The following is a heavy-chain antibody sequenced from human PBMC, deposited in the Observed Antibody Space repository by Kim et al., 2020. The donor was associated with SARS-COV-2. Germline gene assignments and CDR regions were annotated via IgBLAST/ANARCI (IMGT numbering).Heavy chain of an antibody. J-gene: IGHJ4*02. V-gene: IGHV3-21*01. D-gene: IGHD2-15*01. CDR3: ATGGGTTDF. Sequence: NYKYYADSVKGRFTISRDNAKNSLYLQMNSLRAEDTAVYYCATGGGTTDFWGQGTLVTVSS. CDR2: NYK.